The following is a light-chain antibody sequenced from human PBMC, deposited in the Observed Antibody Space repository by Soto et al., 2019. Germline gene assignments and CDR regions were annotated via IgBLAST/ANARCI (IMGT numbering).Light chain of an antibody. Sequence: QSALTQPPSASGSPGQSVTISCTGTIDDVGAYHYVSWYRQFPGEAPQLIIYEVTKRPSGVPDRFSGSKSGNTASLTVSGLQADDEADYYCSSYGGVNNVIFGGGTKLTVL. CDR3: SSYGGVNNVI. CDR1: IDDVGAYHY. CDR2: EVT. V-gene: IGLV2-8*01. J-gene: IGLJ2*01.